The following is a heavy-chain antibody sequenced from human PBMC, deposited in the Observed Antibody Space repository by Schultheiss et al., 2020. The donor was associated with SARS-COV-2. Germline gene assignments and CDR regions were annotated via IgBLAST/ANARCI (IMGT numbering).Heavy chain of an antibody. CDR2: IWYDGSNK. Sequence: GSLRLSCAASGFTFSSYGMHWVRQAPGKGLEWVAVIWYDGSNKYYADSVKGRFTISRDNSKNTLYLQMNSLRAEDTAVYYCARALGSVDAFDIWGQGTMVTVSS. D-gene: IGHD2-8*02. CDR1: GFTFSSYG. J-gene: IGHJ3*02. CDR3: ARALGSVDAFDI. V-gene: IGHV3-33*01.